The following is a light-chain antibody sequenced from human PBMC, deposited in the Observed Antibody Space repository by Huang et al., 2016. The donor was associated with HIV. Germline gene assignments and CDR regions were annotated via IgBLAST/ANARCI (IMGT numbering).Light chain of an antibody. J-gene: IGKJ4*01. V-gene: IGKV3-20*01. CDR3: QQFGDPFT. CDR1: QVVSSSY. CDR2: AAS. Sequence: EVVLMQSPGTLSLSLGERATLSGKANQVVSSSYLAWYQQKPGQAPRLLIYAASSRASGIPDRVSGSGSWTDFTLIINRLEPEDFAMYYCQQFGDPFTFGGGTKVEI.